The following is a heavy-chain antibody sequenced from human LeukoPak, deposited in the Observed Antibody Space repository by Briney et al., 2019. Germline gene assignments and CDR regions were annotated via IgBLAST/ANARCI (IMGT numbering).Heavy chain of an antibody. CDR2: IYYSGST. J-gene: IGHJ4*02. CDR1: GGSISSSSYY. CDR3: ARQTLTASDSFDY. Sequence: PSETLSLTCTVSGGSISSSSYYWGWIRQPPGKGLEWIGSIYYSGSTYYNPSLKSRVTISVDTSKNQFSLKLSSVTAADTAVYYCARQTLTASDSFDYWGQGTLVTVSS. V-gene: IGHV4-39*07. D-gene: IGHD3-22*01.